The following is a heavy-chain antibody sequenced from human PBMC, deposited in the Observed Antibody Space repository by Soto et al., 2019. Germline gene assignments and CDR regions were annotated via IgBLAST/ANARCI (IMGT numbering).Heavy chain of an antibody. CDR1: GYTFTSYY. CDR2: INPSGGST. CDR3: ARYGYYDSSGYYYFDY. V-gene: IGHV1-46*01. Sequence: ASVKVSCKASGYTFTSYYMHWVRQAPGQGLEWMGIINPSGGSTSYAQKFQGRVTMTRDTSTSTAYMELRSLRSDDTAVYYCARYGYYDSSGYYYFDYWGQGTLVTVSS. D-gene: IGHD3-22*01. J-gene: IGHJ4*02.